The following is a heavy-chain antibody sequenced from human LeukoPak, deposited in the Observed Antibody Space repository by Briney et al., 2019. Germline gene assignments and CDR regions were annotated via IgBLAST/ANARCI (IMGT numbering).Heavy chain of an antibody. D-gene: IGHD5-18*01. V-gene: IGHV3-53*04. J-gene: IGHJ4*02. CDR3: ARVDTVMAYYFDL. CDR2: IYSGSTT. CDR1: GFTVSINC. Sequence: GGSLRLSCAASGFTVSINCMTWVRQAPGKGLEWVSTIYSGSTTYYADSVMGRFTISRNNSRNTLYLQMNSLRAEDTGVYYCARVDTVMAYYFDLWGQGTLVTVSS.